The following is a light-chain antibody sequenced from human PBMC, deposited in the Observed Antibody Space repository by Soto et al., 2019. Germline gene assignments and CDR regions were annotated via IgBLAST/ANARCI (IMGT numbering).Light chain of an antibody. CDR2: GAS. J-gene: IGKJ1*01. V-gene: IGKV3-20*01. CDR3: QQYGSSPWT. Sequence: EIVLTQSPGTLSLSPGEGATLSCRASECVASNYLAWYQQKPGQAPRLLFYGASIRATGIPDRFSGSGSGTDFTLTLTRLQPEDFAVYYCQQYGSSPWTSGQGTKV. CDR1: ECVASNY.